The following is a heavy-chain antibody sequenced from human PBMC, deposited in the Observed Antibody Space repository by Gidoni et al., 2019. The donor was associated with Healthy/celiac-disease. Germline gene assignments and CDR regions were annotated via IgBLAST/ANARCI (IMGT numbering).Heavy chain of an antibody. J-gene: IGHJ2*01. CDR1: RGWG. D-gene: IGHD6-13*01. V-gene: IGHV3-33*01. CDR3: ARALKAAAEFYY. CDR2: IWNDDYKN. Sequence: RGWGRHCVGKGPGKGVDRVEVIWNDDYKNYYEDSVKGRFDNSRDNLNIKMYLQMTSVRAEYTAVYYCARALKAAAEFYYWGHGTLVTVSS.